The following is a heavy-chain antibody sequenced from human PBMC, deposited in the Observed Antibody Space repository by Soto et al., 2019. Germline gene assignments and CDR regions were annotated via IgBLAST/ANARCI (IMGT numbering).Heavy chain of an antibody. Sequence: SVKVSCKVSGGTFSSYAISWVRQAPGQGLERMGGIIPIFGTANYAQKFQGRVTITADESTSTAYMELSSLRSEDTAVYYCARAGCSSTSCYTSYYYYGMDVWGQGTTVTV. CDR1: GGTFSSYA. CDR3: ARAGCSSTSCYTSYYYYGMDV. J-gene: IGHJ6*02. V-gene: IGHV1-69*13. CDR2: IIPIFGTA. D-gene: IGHD2-2*02.